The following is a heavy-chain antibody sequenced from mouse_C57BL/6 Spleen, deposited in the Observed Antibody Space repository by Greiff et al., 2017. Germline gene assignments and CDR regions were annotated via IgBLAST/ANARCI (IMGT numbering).Heavy chain of an antibody. CDR2: INPNNGGT. J-gene: IGHJ1*03. D-gene: IGHD1-1*01. Sequence: EVQLQQSGPELVKPGASVKISCKASGYTFTDYYMNWVKQSHGKSLEWIGDINPNNGGTSYNQKFKGKATLTVDKSSSTAYMELHSLTSEDSAVYYCARGSSYGYFDVWGTGTTVTVSS. V-gene: IGHV1-26*01. CDR3: ARGSSYGYFDV. CDR1: GYTFTDYY.